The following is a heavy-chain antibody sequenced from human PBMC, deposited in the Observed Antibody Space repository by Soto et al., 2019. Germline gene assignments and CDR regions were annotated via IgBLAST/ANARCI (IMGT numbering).Heavy chain of an antibody. D-gene: IGHD6-13*01. J-gene: IGHJ4*02. Sequence: PGGSLRLSCAASGFTFSSYGMHWVRQAPGKGLEWVAVISYDGGNKYHADSVKGRFTISRDNSKNTLYLQMNSLRAEDTAVYYCAKDADIAAAAYYFDYWGQGTLVTVSS. CDR3: AKDADIAAAAYYFDY. CDR1: GFTFSSYG. V-gene: IGHV3-30*18. CDR2: ISYDGGNK.